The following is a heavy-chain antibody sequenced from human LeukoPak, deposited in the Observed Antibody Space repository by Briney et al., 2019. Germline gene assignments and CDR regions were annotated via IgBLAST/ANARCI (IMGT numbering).Heavy chain of an antibody. J-gene: IGHJ4*02. V-gene: IGHV3-30*03. D-gene: IGHD3-16*02. CDR3: ARRVEGYYHYSPFDY. Sequence: GGSLRLSCAASGFTFSSYGMHWVRQVPGKGLEWVAVISYDGSNKYYADSVKGRFTISRDNSKNTLYLQMNSLRADDTAVYYCARRVEGYYHYSPFDYWGQGSLVTVSS. CDR2: ISYDGSNK. CDR1: GFTFSSYG.